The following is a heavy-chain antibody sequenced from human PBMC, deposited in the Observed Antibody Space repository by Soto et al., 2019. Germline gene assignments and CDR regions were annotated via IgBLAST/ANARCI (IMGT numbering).Heavy chain of an antibody. CDR1: GFTFSSYG. CDR3: ARGGGGPHAFDI. CDR2: IWYDGSNK. D-gene: IGHD3-16*01. V-gene: IGHV3-33*01. J-gene: IGHJ3*02. Sequence: GGSLRLSCAASGFTFSSYGMHWVRQAPGKGLEWVAVIWYDGSNKYYADSVKGRFTISRDNSKNTLYLQMNSLRAEDTAVYYCARGGGGPHAFDIWGQGTMVTVSS.